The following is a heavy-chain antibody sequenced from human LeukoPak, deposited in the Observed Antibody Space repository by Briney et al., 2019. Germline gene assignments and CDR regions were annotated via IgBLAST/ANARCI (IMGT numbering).Heavy chain of an antibody. CDR2: ISSTSTNI. Sequence: GGSLRLSCAASGFTFSGYSMTWVRQAPGKGPDWVSYISSTSTNIYYADSVKGRFTISRDNAKNSLYLQMNSLRDEDTAVYYCVRESLYVFNIWGQGRMVTVSS. V-gene: IGHV3-48*02. CDR1: GFTFSGYS. CDR3: VRESLYVFNI. J-gene: IGHJ3*02.